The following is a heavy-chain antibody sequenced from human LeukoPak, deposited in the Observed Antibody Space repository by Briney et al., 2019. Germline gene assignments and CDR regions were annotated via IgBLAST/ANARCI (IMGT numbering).Heavy chain of an antibody. CDR1: GGSISSSNW. CDR3: ARGQSYDFWSGYSFDY. J-gene: IGHJ4*02. D-gene: IGHD3-3*01. CDR2: IYHSGST. Sequence: SETLSLTCAVSGGSISSSNWWSWVRQPPGKGLEWIGEIYHSGSTNYNPSLKSRVTISVDTSKNQFSLKLSSVTAADTAVYYCARGQSYDFWSGYSFDYWGQGTLVTVSS. V-gene: IGHV4-4*02.